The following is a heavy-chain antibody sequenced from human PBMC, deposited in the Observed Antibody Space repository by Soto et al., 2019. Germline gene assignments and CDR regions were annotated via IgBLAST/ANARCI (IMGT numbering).Heavy chain of an antibody. CDR1: GFTFSDYY. CDR2: ISSSGSTI. D-gene: IGHD3-22*01. V-gene: IGHV3-11*01. CDR3: ARDGAVVSKNYYDSSGPDDY. J-gene: IGHJ4*02. Sequence: AGGALRLSCAASGFTFSDYYMSWIRQAPGKGLEWVSYISSSGSTIYYADSVKGRFTISRDNAKNSLYLQMNSLRAEDTAVYYCARDGAVVSKNYYDSSGPDDYWGQGSLGTSPQ.